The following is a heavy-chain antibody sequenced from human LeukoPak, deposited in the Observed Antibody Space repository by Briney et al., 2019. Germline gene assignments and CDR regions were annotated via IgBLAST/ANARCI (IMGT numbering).Heavy chain of an antibody. Sequence: ASVKVSCKASGYTFTGYYMHWVRQAPGQGLEWMGWISAYNGNTNYAQKLQGRVTMTTDTSTSTAYMELRSLRSDDTAVYYCARDFRGYSYGYLYYYYMDVWGKGTTVTVSS. CDR2: ISAYNGNT. CDR1: GYTFTGYY. D-gene: IGHD5-18*01. CDR3: ARDFRGYSYGYLYYYYMDV. J-gene: IGHJ6*03. V-gene: IGHV1-18*04.